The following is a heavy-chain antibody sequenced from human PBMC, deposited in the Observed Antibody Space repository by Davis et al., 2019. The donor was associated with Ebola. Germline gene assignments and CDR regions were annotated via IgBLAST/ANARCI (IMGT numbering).Heavy chain of an antibody. V-gene: IGHV3-23*01. CDR3: AKVHPPTTVTTGWFDP. J-gene: IGHJ5*02. Sequence: PGGSLRLSCAASGFIFSSYAMCWVRQAPGKGLEWVSSISVRSITYHADSVKGRFTISRDNSKNTLYLQMNSLRAEDTAVYYCAKVHPPTTVTTGWFDPWGQGTLVTVSS. CDR1: GFIFSSYA. D-gene: IGHD4-17*01. CDR2: ISVRSIT.